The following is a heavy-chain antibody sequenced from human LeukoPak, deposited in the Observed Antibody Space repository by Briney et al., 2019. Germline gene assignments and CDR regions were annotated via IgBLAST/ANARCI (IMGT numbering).Heavy chain of an antibody. CDR1: GFSFSSYG. CDR2: IRYDGSNK. J-gene: IGHJ4*02. Sequence: GGSLRLSCAASGFSFSSYGMHWVRQAPGKGLEWVAFIRYDGSNKYSADSVKGRFTISRDNSKNTLYLQMNSLRAEDTAVYYCAKDSYDSSGYAYFDYWGQGTLVTVSS. CDR3: AKDSYDSSGYAYFDY. V-gene: IGHV3-30*02. D-gene: IGHD3-22*01.